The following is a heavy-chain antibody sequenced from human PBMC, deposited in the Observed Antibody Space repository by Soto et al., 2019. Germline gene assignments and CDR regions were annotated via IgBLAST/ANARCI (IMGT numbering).Heavy chain of an antibody. J-gene: IGHJ6*03. CDR2: INHSGST. D-gene: IGHD3-10*01. CDR1: GGSFSGYY. V-gene: IGHV4-34*01. Sequence: SETLSLTCAVYGGSFSGYYWSWIRQPPGKGLEWIGEINHSGSTNYNPSLKSRVTISVDTSKNQFSLKLSSVTAADTAVYYCARGGREFFSGQSGNYYCYVDVWGKGTTGTVSS. CDR3: ARGGREFFSGQSGNYYCYVDV.